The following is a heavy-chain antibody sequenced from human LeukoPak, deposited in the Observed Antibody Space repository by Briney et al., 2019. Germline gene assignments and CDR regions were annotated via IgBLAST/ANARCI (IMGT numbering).Heavy chain of an antibody. CDR3: AKDSTYGDYYYSSWYFDL. V-gene: IGHV3-9*01. J-gene: IGHJ2*01. D-gene: IGHD4-17*01. CDR1: GFTFDDYA. CDR2: ISWNSGSI. Sequence: RPGGSLRLSCAASGFTFDDYAMHWGRQAPGKGLEWFSGISWNSGSIGYADSVKGRFTISRDNAKNSLYLQMNSLRAEDTALYYCAKDSTYGDYYYSSWYFDLWGRGTLVTVSS.